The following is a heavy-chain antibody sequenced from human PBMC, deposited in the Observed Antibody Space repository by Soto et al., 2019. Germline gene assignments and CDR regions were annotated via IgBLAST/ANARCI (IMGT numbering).Heavy chain of an antibody. J-gene: IGHJ6*02. CDR2: IYYSGST. D-gene: IGHD2-2*01. CDR1: GGSISSGGYY. V-gene: IGHV4-31*03. Sequence: TSATLSLTCTVSGGSISSGGYYWSWIRQHPGKRLEWIGYIYYSGSTYYNPSLKSRVTISVDTSKNQFSLKLSSVTAADTAVYYCARDARLYCSSTSCHDYYYYYGMDVWGQGTTVTVSS. CDR3: ARDARLYCSSTSCHDYYYYYGMDV.